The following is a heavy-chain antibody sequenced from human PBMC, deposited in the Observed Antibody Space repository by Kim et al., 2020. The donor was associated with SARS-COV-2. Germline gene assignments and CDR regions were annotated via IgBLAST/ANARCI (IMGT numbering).Heavy chain of an antibody. J-gene: IGHJ4*02. D-gene: IGHD3-22*01. Sequence: RFTISRDNSKNTLYLQMNSLRAEDTAVYYCARDPVLSYYYDSSGYYHDYWGQGTLVTVSS. CDR3: ARDPVLSYYYDSSGYYHDY. V-gene: IGHV3-30*01.